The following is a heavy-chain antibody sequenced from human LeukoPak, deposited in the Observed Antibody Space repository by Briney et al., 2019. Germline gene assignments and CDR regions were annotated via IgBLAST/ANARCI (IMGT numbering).Heavy chain of an antibody. CDR1: GGTFSSYA. D-gene: IGHD5-12*01. Sequence: ASVKVSCKASGGTFSSYAISWVRQAPGQGLEWMGGIIPIFGTANYAQKFQGRVTITADESTSTAYMELSSLRSEDTAVYYCATGLPLYYFGYWGQGTLVTVSS. CDR2: IIPIFGTA. J-gene: IGHJ4*02. V-gene: IGHV1-69*13. CDR3: ATGLPLYYFGY.